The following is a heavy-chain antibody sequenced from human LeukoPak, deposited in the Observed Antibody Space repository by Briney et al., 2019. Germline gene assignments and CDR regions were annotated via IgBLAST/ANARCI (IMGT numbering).Heavy chain of an antibody. CDR1: GFSFSTYD. CDR2: ISTTGGYT. J-gene: IGHJ4*02. Sequence: GGSLRLSCVGSGFSFSTYDMGWVRQTPGKGLEWVSAISTTGGYTEDADSVKGRFTISRDNSKNTLYLQMNSLRAEDTAVYYCAKDRYKTSSKGSDYWGQGTLVTVSS. V-gene: IGHV3-23*01. CDR3: AKDRYKTSSKGSDY. D-gene: IGHD1-14*01.